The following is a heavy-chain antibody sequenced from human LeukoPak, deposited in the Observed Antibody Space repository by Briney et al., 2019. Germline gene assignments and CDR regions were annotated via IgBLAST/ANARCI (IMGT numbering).Heavy chain of an antibody. CDR3: ARVETGSEPGGY. J-gene: IGHJ4*02. V-gene: IGHV1-8*01. Sequence: ASVKVSCTASGYAFTSYDINWVRQATGQGLEWMGWMNPNSGNTDYAQKFQGRVTMTRNTSISTAYMELSSLRSEDTAVYYCARVETGSEPGGYWGQGTLVTVSS. D-gene: IGHD1-26*01. CDR2: MNPNSGNT. CDR1: GYAFTSYD.